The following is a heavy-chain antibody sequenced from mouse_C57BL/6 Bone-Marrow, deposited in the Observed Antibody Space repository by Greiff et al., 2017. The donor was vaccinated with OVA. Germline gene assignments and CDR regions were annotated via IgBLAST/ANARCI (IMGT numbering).Heavy chain of an antibody. D-gene: IGHD1-1*01. V-gene: IGHV1-81*01. CDR1: GYTFTSYG. Sequence: QVQLKQSGAELARPGASVKLSCKASGYTFTSYGISWVKQRPGQGLEWIGEIYPRSGNTYYNEKFKGKATLTADKSSSTAYMELRSLTSEDSAVYFCENSYYFDYWGQGTTLTVSS. CDR3: ENSYYFDY. J-gene: IGHJ2*01. CDR2: IYPRSGNT.